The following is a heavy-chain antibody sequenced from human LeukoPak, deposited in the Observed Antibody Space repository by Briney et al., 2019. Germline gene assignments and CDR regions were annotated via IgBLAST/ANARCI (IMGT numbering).Heavy chain of an antibody. CDR1: GYTFTGYY. CDR2: INPNSGGT. Sequence: GASVTVSCKASGYTFTGYYMHWVRQAPGQGLEWMGWINPNSGGTNDAQKFQGTVTVTRNTSISTAYMELSRLRSDETAVYYCASPQGAGDYFDYWGQGTLVTVSS. J-gene: IGHJ4*02. CDR3: ASPQGAGDYFDY. V-gene: IGHV1-2*02. D-gene: IGHD6-19*01.